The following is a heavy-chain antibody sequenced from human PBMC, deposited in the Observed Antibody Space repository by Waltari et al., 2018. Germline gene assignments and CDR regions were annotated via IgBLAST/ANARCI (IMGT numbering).Heavy chain of an antibody. CDR3: ARYEGYCSSTSCPNYYYGMDV. CDR2: INPNSGGT. V-gene: IGHV1-2*02. CDR1: GYTFTGYY. J-gene: IGHJ6*02. D-gene: IGHD2-2*01. Sequence: QVQLVQSGAEVKKPGASVKVSCKASGYTFTGYYMHWVRQAPGQGLEWMGWINPNSGGTNYAQKFQGRVTMTRDTSISTAYMELSRLRSDDTAVYYCARYEGYCSSTSCPNYYYGMDVWDQGP.